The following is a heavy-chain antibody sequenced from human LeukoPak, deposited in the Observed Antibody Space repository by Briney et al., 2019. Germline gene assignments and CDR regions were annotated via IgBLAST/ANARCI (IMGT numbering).Heavy chain of an antibody. CDR3: AKEIGYYQTYYFDY. D-gene: IGHD3-22*01. Sequence: GGSLRLSCAASGFTFSDAWMSWVRQAPGKGLEWVAFIRYDGSNKYYADSVKGRFTISRDNSKNTLYLQMNSLRAEDTAVYYCAKEIGYYQTYYFDYWGQGTLVTVSS. J-gene: IGHJ4*02. V-gene: IGHV3-30*02. CDR2: IRYDGSNK. CDR1: GFTFSDAW.